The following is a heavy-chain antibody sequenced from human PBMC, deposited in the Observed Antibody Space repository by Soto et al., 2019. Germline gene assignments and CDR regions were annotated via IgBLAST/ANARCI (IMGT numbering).Heavy chain of an antibody. Sequence: SETLSLTCTVSGGSISSYYWSWIRQPPGKGLEWIGYIYYSGSTNYNPSLKSRVTISVDTSKNQFSLKLSSVTAADTAVYYCARDYGYSYGYDYYYYGMDVWGQGTTVT. V-gene: IGHV4-59*01. J-gene: IGHJ6*02. CDR2: IYYSGST. CDR1: GGSISSYY. CDR3: ARDYGYSYGYDYYYYGMDV. D-gene: IGHD5-18*01.